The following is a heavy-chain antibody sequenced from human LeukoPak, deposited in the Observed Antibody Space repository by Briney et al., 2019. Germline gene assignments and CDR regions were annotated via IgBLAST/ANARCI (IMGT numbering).Heavy chain of an antibody. V-gene: IGHV3-11*04. D-gene: IGHD6-13*01. CDR3: ARCKQLVRSPFDP. J-gene: IGHJ5*02. Sequence: GGSLRLSCAASGFTFSDYYMNWIRQAPGKGLEWVSYISSSGSSIDYADSVKGRFIISRDNAKNSLYLQMNSLRVEDTAVYYCARCKQLVRSPFDPWGQGTLVTVSS. CDR1: GFTFSDYY. CDR2: ISSSGSSI.